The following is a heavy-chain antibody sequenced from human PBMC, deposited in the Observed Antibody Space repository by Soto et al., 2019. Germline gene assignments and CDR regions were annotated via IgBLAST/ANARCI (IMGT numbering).Heavy chain of an antibody. CDR3: ARHFEYCSSTSCYLHWFDP. V-gene: IGHV4-59*08. Sequence: QVQLQESGPGLVKPSETLSLTCTVSGGSISSYYWTWIRQPPGKGLEWIGYIHYSGSTNYNPSLKGRVSMSVDTSKNQFSLKLSSVTAADTAVYYCARHFEYCSSTSCYLHWFDPWGQGTLVTVSS. CDR2: IHYSGST. D-gene: IGHD2-2*01. J-gene: IGHJ5*02. CDR1: GGSISSYY.